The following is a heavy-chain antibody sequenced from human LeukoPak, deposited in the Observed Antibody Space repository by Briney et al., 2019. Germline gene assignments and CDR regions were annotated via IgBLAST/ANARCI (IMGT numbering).Heavy chain of an antibody. Sequence: SETLSLTCAVYGGSFSGYYWSWIRQPPGKGLEWIGEINHSGSTNYNPSLKSRVTISVDTSKNQFSLKLSSVTAADTAVYYCARGQLTSLDYWGQGTLITVSS. CDR2: INHSGST. V-gene: IGHV4-34*01. J-gene: IGHJ4*02. CDR1: GGSFSGYY. CDR3: ARGQLTSLDY. D-gene: IGHD1-1*01.